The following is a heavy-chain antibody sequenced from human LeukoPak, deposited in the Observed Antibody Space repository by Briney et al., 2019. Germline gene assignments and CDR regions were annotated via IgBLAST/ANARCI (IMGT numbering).Heavy chain of an antibody. V-gene: IGHV4-59*01. Sequence: SETLSLTCTVSGGSISSYYWSWIRQPPGKGLEWIGYIYYSGSTNYNPSLKSRVTISVDTSKNQFSLKLSSVTAADTAVYYCARGAIGYSNNYYYMDVWGKGTTVTVSS. J-gene: IGHJ6*03. CDR2: IYYSGST. CDR3: ARGAIGYSNNYYYMDV. CDR1: GGSISSYY. D-gene: IGHD4-11*01.